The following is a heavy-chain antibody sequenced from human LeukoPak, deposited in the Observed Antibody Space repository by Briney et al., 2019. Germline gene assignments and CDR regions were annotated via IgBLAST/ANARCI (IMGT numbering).Heavy chain of an antibody. D-gene: IGHD6-13*01. J-gene: IGHJ5*02. CDR3: ASSSIAAARLFDP. V-gene: IGHV1-69*13. CDR2: IIPIFGTA. CDR1: GGTFSSYA. Sequence: AASVKVSCKASGGTFSSYAINWVRQAPGQGLEWMGGIIPIFGTANYAQKFQGRVTITADESTSTAYMELSSLRSEDTAVYYCASSSIAAARLFDPWGQGTLVTVSS.